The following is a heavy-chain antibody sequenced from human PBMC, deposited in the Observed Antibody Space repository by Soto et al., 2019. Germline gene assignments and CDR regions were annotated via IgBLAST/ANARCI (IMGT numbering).Heavy chain of an antibody. J-gene: IGHJ3*02. Sequence: GFLRLSSVPSGFTLSSYSMTWVRHAPGKGLEWVSYISSSSSTIYYADSVKGRFTISRDNAKNSLYLQMNRLRDEDTAVYYCARLTIFGVVILDDAFDIWGQGTMVTVSS. D-gene: IGHD3-3*01. CDR1: GFTLSSYS. V-gene: IGHV3-48*02. CDR2: ISSSSSTI. CDR3: ARLTIFGVVILDDAFDI.